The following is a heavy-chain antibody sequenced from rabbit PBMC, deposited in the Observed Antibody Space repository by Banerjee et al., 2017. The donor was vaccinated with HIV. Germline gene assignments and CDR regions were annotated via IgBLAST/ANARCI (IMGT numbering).Heavy chain of an antibody. J-gene: IGHJ4*01. CDR1: GLDFSSSYW. Sequence: QEQLEESGGDLVKPEGSLTLTCTASGLDFSSSYWICWVRQAPGKGLEWIACIYAGSSGSTYYASWAKGRFTISKTSSTTVTLQMTSLTAADTATYFCARAYGNNGLSLWGPGTLVTVS. V-gene: IGHV1S45*01. D-gene: IGHD5-1*01. CDR2: IYAGSSGST. CDR3: ARAYGNNGLSL.